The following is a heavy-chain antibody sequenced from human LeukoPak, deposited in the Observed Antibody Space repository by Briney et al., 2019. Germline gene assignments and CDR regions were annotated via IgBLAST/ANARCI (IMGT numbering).Heavy chain of an antibody. V-gene: IGHV3-21*01. Sequence: SGGSLRLYCAASGFTFSSYSMNWLRQAPGKGLEWVTSISSSSSNKYYADYVKGRFTISRDNAKNSLYLQMNSLRAEDTAVYYCARALAAAGRESFCHWGQGTLAPVSS. D-gene: IGHD6-13*01. CDR2: ISSSSSNK. CDR1: GFTFSSYS. CDR3: ARALAAAGRESFCH. J-gene: IGHJ4*02.